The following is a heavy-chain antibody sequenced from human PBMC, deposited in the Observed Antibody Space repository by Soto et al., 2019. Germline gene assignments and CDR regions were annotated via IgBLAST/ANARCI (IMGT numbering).Heavy chain of an antibody. J-gene: IGHJ6*02. CDR1: RFTFSSYW. V-gene: IGHV3-7*01. CDR3: SGGNALDV. Sequence: PRLSCAASRFTFSSYWMTWVRLTPGKGLEWVANIHQDGNEKYYMDSVKGRFTISRDNAKNSLYLQMTSLRAEDTAVYYCSGGNALDVWGQGTTVTVSS. CDR2: IHQDGNEK.